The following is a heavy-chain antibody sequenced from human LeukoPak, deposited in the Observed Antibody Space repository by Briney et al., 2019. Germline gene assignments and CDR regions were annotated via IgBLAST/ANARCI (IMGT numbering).Heavy chain of an antibody. J-gene: IGHJ5*02. CDR1: GYTFTSYG. Sequence: ASVKVSCKASGYTFTSYGISWVRQAPGQGLEWMGWIGAYNGNTNYAQKLQGRVTMTTDTSTSKAYMELRSLRSDDTAVYYCARAEDQRYYDFWSGYYSNWFDPWGQGTLVTVSS. D-gene: IGHD3-3*01. CDR3: ARAEDQRYYDFWSGYYSNWFDP. CDR2: IGAYNGNT. V-gene: IGHV1-18*01.